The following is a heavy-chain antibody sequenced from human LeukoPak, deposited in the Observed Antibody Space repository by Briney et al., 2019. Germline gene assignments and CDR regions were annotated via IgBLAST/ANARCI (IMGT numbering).Heavy chain of an antibody. D-gene: IGHD5-24*01. V-gene: IGHV4-38-2*02. Sequence: SETLSLTCTVSGYSISSGYYWGWIRQPPGKGLEWIGSIYHSGSTYYNPSLKSRVTISVDTSKNQFSLKLSSVTAGDTAVYYCARWRWLQFPVDYWGQGTLVTVSS. CDR1: GYSISSGYY. CDR3: ARWRWLQFPVDY. CDR2: IYHSGST. J-gene: IGHJ4*02.